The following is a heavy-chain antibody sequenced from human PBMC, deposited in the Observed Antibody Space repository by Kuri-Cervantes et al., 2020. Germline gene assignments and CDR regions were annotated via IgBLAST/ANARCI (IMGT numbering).Heavy chain of an antibody. D-gene: IGHD2-2*01. CDR3: AKSYCSSTTCQAAH. CDR1: GFTFTTYW. J-gene: IGHJ4*02. Sequence: GGSLRLSCAASGFTFTTYWMSWVRQAPGKGLEWLANIKQDGSEKYYVDSVKGRFTISRDNAKNSLYLQMNSLRAEDTALYYCAKSYCSSTTCQAAHWGQGTLVTVSS. V-gene: IGHV3-7*03. CDR2: IKQDGSEK.